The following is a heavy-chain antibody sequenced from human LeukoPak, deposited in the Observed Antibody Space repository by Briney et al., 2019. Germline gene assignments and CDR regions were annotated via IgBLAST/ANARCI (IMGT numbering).Heavy chain of an antibody. V-gene: IGHV3-30*18. Sequence: PGGSLRLSCEASGFTFSSYGMHWVRQAPGKGLEWVAVISYDGGNKYYADSVKGRFTISRDNSKNTLYLQMNSLRAEDTAVYYCAKRSSQYFDYWGQGTLVTVSS. CDR1: GFTFSSYG. CDR2: ISYDGGNK. J-gene: IGHJ4*02. CDR3: AKRSSQYFDY.